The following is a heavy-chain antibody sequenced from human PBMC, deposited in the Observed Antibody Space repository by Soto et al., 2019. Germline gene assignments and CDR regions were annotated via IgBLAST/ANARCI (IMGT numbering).Heavy chain of an antibody. CDR3: AKDPFRGGCFDY. CDR1: GFTFSSYA. Sequence: PVGSLRLSCAASGFTFSSYAMSWVLQAPVKGLEWVSTVSGSGGTTYYADSVKGRLTISRDKSKNTLYLQMNSLRAEDTAVYYCAKDPFRGGCFDYWGQGTLVTVSS. D-gene: IGHD3-10*01. CDR2: VSGSGGTT. V-gene: IGHV3-23*01. J-gene: IGHJ4*02.